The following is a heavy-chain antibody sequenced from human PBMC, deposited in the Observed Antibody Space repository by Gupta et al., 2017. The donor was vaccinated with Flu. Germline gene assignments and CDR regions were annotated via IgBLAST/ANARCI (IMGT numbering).Heavy chain of an antibody. D-gene: IGHD1-1*01. CDR2: ISGYNGNT. J-gene: IGHJ4*02. CDR1: GYG. CDR3: ARGAVGNHRGYRDF. V-gene: IGHV1-18*01. Sequence: GYGIIWVRQAPGEGLEWMGWISGYNGNTNYAQKLQGRVTLTTDTSTTTAYMDLRRLTSDDTAVDDCARGAVGNHRGYRDFWGQGTRVTVSS.